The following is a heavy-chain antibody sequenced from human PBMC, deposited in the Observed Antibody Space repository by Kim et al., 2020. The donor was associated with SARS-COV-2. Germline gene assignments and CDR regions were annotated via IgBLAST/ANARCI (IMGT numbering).Heavy chain of an antibody. CDR2: IIPTFGTA. CDR1: GGTFSSYA. J-gene: IGHJ6*02. D-gene: IGHD2-15*01. CDR3: ASADIVVVVAASYYYGMDV. Sequence: SVKVSCKASGGTFSSYAISWVRQAPGQGLEWMGGIIPTFGTANYAQKFQGRVTITADESTSTAYMELSSLRSEDTAVYYCASADIVVVVAASYYYGMDVWGQGTTVTVSS. V-gene: IGHV1-69*13.